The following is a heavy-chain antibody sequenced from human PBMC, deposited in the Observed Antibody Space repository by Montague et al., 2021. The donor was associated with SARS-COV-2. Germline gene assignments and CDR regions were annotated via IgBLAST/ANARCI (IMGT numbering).Heavy chain of an antibody. CDR2: IYYSGST. J-gene: IGHJ3*02. CDR1: GGSISYYY. Sequence: SETLSLTCTVSGGSISYYYWNWIRQPPGKGLEWIGFIYYSGSTEYNPSLKSRVTISLDTSKKQLSLKVTSVTAADTAVYYCARAGTHYDDLTGHYKGNDAFYIWGQGTMVAVSS. CDR3: ARAGTHYDDLTGHYKGNDAFYI. D-gene: IGHD3-9*01. V-gene: IGHV4-59*01.